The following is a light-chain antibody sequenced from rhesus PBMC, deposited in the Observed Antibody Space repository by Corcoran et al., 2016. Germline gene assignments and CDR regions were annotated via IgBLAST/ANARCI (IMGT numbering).Light chain of an antibody. V-gene: IGKV1-22*01. J-gene: IGKJ1*01. CDR1: QGISSW. CDR2: KAS. Sequence: DIQMTQSPSSLSASVGDTVTITCRASQGISSWLAWYQQKPGKAPKLLISKASSLQSGVPSRFSGSGSGTYFTLPISSLQSEDFATCYCQQYINRPQTFGQGAKVEIK. CDR3: QQYINRPQT.